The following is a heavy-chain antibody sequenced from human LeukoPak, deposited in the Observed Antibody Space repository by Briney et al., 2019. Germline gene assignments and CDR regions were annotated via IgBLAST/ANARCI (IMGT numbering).Heavy chain of an antibody. CDR1: GGSISSYY. J-gene: IGHJ4*02. CDR3: ARDTGYSSGWYVFDY. Sequence: SETLSLTCTVSGGSISSYYWSWIRQPPGKGLEWIGYIYYSGSTNYNPSLKSRVTISVDTSKNQFSLKLSSVTAADTAVYYCARDTGYSSGWYVFDYWGQGTLVTVSS. CDR2: IYYSGST. D-gene: IGHD6-19*01. V-gene: IGHV4-59*12.